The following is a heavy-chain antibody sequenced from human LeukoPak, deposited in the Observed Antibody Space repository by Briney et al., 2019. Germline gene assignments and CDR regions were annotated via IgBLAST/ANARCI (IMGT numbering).Heavy chain of an antibody. D-gene: IGHD3-16*02. CDR2: IYYSGST. J-gene: IGHJ3*02. CDR1: GGSISSYY. V-gene: IGHV4-59*01. CDR3: ARKYYDYVWGSYRPNAFGI. Sequence: SETLSLTCTVSGGSISSYYWSWIRQPPGKGLEWIGYIYYSGSTNYNPSLKSRVTISVDTSKNQFSLKLSSVNAADTAVYYCARKYYDYVWGSYRPNAFGIWGQGTMVTVSS.